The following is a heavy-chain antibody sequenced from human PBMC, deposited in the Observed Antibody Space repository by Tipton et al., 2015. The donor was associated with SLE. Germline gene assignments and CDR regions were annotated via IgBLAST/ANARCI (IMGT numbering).Heavy chain of an antibody. D-gene: IGHD2-15*01. V-gene: IGHV3-15*01. CDR2: IRSKTDGGTT. J-gene: IGHJ6*03. CDR3: TTTDIVAVVAANGPYYYMDV. Sequence: SLRLSCAASGFSFTKAWMSWVRQAPGKGLEWVGRIRSKTDGGTTDYAAPVKGRFTISRDDSQTTLYLQMNSLKTEDTAVYYCTTTDIVAVVAANGPYYYMDVWGRGTTVTVSS. CDR1: GFSFTKAW.